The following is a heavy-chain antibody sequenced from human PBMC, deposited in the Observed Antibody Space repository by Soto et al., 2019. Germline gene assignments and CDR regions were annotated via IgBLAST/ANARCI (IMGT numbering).Heavy chain of an antibody. CDR3: ARRYSSYDAFDI. D-gene: IGHD5-18*01. CDR2: INPSGGST. CDR1: GYTFTSYY. V-gene: IGHV1-46*03. Sequence: ASVKVSCKASGYTFTSYYMHWVRQAPGQGLEWMGIINPSGGSTSYAQKSQGRVTMTRDTSTSTVYMELSSLRSEDTAVYYCARRYSSYDAFDIWGQGTMVTVSS. J-gene: IGHJ3*02.